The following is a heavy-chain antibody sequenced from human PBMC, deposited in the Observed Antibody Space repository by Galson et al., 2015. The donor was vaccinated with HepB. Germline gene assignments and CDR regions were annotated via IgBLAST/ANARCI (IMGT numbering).Heavy chain of an antibody. CDR1: VFTFSSYA. V-gene: IGHV3-23*01. D-gene: IGHD2-15*01. CDR2: ISGSGGNT. J-gene: IGHJ4*02. CDR3: AKEGVAAIPSNFDY. Sequence: SLRLSCAASVFTFSSYAMSWVRQAPGKGLEWVSTISGSGGNTYHPGSVRGRFTISRDNSKNTLYLQMNSLRAEDTAIYYCAKEGVAAIPSNFDYWGQGTLVTVSS.